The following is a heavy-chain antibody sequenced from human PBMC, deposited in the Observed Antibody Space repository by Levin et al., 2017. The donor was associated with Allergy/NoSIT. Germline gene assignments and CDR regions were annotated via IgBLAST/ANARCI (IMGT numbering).Heavy chain of an antibody. D-gene: IGHD6-13*01. V-gene: IGHV3-33*01. CDR1: GFTFSSYG. CDR2: IWYDGSNK. CDR3: ARDRAELYSSSWYGLYYYGMDV. J-gene: IGHJ6*02. Sequence: SGGSLRLSCAASGFTFSSYGMHWVRQAPGKGLEWVAVIWYDGSNKYYADSVKGRFTISRDNSKNTLYLQMNSLRAEDTAVYYCARDRAELYSSSWYGLYYYGMDVWGQGTTVTVSS.